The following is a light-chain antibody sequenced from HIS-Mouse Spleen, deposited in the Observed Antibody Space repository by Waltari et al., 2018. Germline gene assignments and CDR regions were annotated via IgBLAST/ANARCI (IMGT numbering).Light chain of an antibody. V-gene: IGLV3-25*03. CDR3: QSADSSGTGWV. CDR2: KDS. Sequence: SYELTQPPSVSVSPGQTARITCPGDALPKQYAYWYQQKPGQAPVLVIYKDSERPSGIPGRFSGSSSGTTVTLTISGVQAEDEADYYCQSADSSGTGWVFGGGTKVTVL. J-gene: IGLJ3*02. CDR1: ALPKQY.